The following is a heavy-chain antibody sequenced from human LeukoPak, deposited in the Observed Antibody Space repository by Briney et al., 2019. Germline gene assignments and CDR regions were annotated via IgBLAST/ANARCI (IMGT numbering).Heavy chain of an antibody. Sequence: GGSLRLSCAASGFTFSSYAMHWVRQAPGKGLEWVAVISYDGSNKYYADSVKGRFTISRDNSKNTLYLQMNSLRAEDTAVYYCALTQGYGHFDIWGQGTMVTVSS. CDR1: GFTFSSYA. D-gene: IGHD5-12*01. J-gene: IGHJ3*02. CDR3: ALTQGYGHFDI. CDR2: ISYDGSNK. V-gene: IGHV3-30-3*01.